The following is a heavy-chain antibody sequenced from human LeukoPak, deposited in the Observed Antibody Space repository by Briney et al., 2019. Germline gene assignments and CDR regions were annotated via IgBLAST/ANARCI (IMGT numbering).Heavy chain of an antibody. CDR3: AKDAVAPGSGGDYFDY. CDR1: GFTFSSNA. J-gene: IGHJ4*02. V-gene: IGHV3-23*01. Sequence: GGSLRLSCAASGFTFSSNAMSWVRQAPGKGLEWVSVITANGGRTYYADSVKGRFTISRDNSKNTLSLQINSLRAEDTAVYYCAKDAVAPGSGGDYFDYWGQGTLVTVSS. CDR2: ITANGGRT. D-gene: IGHD3-10*01.